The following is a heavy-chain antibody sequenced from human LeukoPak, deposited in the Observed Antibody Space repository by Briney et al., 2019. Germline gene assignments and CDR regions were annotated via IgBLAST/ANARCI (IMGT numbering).Heavy chain of an antibody. J-gene: IGHJ3*02. CDR3: AKEWSAFDI. V-gene: IGHV3-11*04. D-gene: IGHD2-15*01. Sequence: PGGSLRLSSAPSGLIVTDYYMHWIRQAPGKGLEWVSFIGGSASNIYYADSVKGRFTISRDNAKNSLYLQMNSLRAEDTAVYYCAKEWSAFDIWGQGTMVTVSS. CDR1: GLIVTDYY. CDR2: IGGSASNI.